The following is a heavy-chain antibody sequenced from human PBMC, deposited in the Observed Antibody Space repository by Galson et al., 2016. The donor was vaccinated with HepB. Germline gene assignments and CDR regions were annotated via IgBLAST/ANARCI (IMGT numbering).Heavy chain of an antibody. CDR3: ARETFTSGYADK. J-gene: IGHJ4*02. V-gene: IGHV4-31*03. Sequence: TLSLTCTVSGGSVSSGDYCWSWIRQRPGKALEWIGYISSSGGTHYNPSLRGRLTISADTSKNQFSLNLSSVAAADTAVYYCARETFTSGYADKWGQGTLVTVSS. D-gene: IGHD5-12*01. CDR2: ISSSGGT. CDR1: GGSVSSGDYC.